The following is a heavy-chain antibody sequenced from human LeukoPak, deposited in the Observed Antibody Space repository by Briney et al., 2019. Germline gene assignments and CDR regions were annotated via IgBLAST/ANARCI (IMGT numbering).Heavy chain of an antibody. J-gene: IGHJ4*02. V-gene: IGHV3-23*01. CDR3: AKDRGIVVFRPFDY. Sequence: GGSLRLSCAASGFTFDSYAMSWVRQAPGKGLEWVSGIRGGGGITYYADSVKGRFTISRDNSKNTLYLQMNSLRAEDTAVYYCAKDRGIVVFRPFDYWGQGTLVTVSS. D-gene: IGHD3-22*01. CDR2: IRGGGGIT. CDR1: GFTFDSYA.